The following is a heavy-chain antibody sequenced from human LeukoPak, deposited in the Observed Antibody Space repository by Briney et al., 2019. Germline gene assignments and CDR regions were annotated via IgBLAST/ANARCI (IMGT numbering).Heavy chain of an antibody. D-gene: IGHD4-17*01. Sequence: SETLSLTCTVSGGSISSYYWSWIRRPAGEGLEWIGRIYTSGTTHYNPSLKSRVTMSVDTSKNQFSLKLSSVTAADTAVYYCARLSTVTTSFDYWGQGTLVTVSS. CDR3: ARLSTVTTSFDY. J-gene: IGHJ4*02. CDR2: IYTSGTT. V-gene: IGHV4-4*07. CDR1: GGSISSYY.